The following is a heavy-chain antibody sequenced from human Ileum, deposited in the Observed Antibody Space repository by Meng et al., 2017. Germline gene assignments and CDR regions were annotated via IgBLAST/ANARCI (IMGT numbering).Heavy chain of an antibody. J-gene: IGHJ4*02. CDR1: GYTFTNYA. CDR3: ARERQTSGEDY. D-gene: IGHD2-15*01. CDR2: INTDNGET. Sequence: QVQLVQAGAEVKTPGASVKVSCKASGYTFTNYAIQWVRQAPGQRLEWVGWINTDNGETTYSQNFQDRVTLNRDTSAGTVYMYLNSLISEDTAIYYCARERQTSGEDYWGQGTLVTVSS. V-gene: IGHV1-3*04.